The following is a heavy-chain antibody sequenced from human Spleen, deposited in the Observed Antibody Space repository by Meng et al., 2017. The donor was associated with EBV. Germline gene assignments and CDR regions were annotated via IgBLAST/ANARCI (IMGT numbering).Heavy chain of an antibody. V-gene: IGHV4-4*02. J-gene: IGHJ4*02. D-gene: IGHD2-15*01. CDR3: ARAGYHRPASEY. CDR1: RGFITSGDW. CDR2: IHHSGGT. Sequence: VHLRESGPVLWRPSGTLSLPCAVSRGFITSGDWWSWVRQSPGKGLEWIGEIHHSGGTSYNPSLKSRVTISLDMSKDQFSLRLSSVTAADTAVYYCARAGYHRPASEYWGQGTLVTVSS.